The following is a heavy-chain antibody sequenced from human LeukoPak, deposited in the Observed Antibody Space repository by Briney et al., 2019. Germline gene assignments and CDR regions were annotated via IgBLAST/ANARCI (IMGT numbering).Heavy chain of an antibody. Sequence: GASVKVSCKASGYTFSSYAMSWVRQAPGKGLEWVSAISGSGGSTYYADSVKGRFTISRDNSKNTLYLQMNSLRAEDTAVYYCAKDRIQLWLVGYFDYWGQGTLVTVSS. D-gene: IGHD5-18*01. V-gene: IGHV3-23*01. J-gene: IGHJ4*02. CDR2: ISGSGGST. CDR3: AKDRIQLWLVGYFDY. CDR1: GYTFSSYA.